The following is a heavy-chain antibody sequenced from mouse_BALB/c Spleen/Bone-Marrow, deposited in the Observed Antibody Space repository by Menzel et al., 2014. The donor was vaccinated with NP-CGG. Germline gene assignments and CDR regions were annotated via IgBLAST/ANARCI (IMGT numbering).Heavy chain of an antibody. Sequence: QVQLQQPGAELVRPGTSVKVSCKASGYAFTNYLIEWVKQRPGQGLERIGVINPGSGGTNYNEKFKGKATLTADKSSSTAYMQLSSLTSYDSAVYFCARREDYDLDYWGQGTTLTVSS. J-gene: IGHJ2*01. CDR1: GYAFTNYL. V-gene: IGHV1-54*01. CDR3: ARREDYDLDY. CDR2: INPGSGGT. D-gene: IGHD2-4*01.